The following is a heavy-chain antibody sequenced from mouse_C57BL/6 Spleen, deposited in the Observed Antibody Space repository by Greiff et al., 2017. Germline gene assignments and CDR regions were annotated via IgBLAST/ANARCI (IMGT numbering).Heavy chain of an antibody. CDR1: GYTFTSYW. CDR2: IDPSDSYT. CDR3: ARLRLSFGDY. Sequence: QVQLQQPGAELVKPGASVKLSCKASGYTFTSYWMQWVKQRPGQGLEWIGEIDPSDSYTNYNQKFKGKATLTVDTSSSTAYMQLSSLTSEDSAVYYCARLRLSFGDYWGQGTSVTVSS. J-gene: IGHJ4*01. V-gene: IGHV1-50*01.